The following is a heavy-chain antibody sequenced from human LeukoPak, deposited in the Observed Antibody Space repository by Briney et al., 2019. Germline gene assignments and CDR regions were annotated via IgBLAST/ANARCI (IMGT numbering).Heavy chain of an antibody. D-gene: IGHD6-19*01. CDR2: IGAAGDT. CDR3: ARDRAGDFDY. Sequence: PVGSLRLSCVASGFTFRNYDMHWVRQATGKGLEWVSGIGAAGDTYYPGSVKGRFTISRENANNSLYLQMNSLRAGDTAMYYCARDRAGDFDYWGQGTLITVSS. V-gene: IGHV3-13*04. CDR1: GFTFRNYD. J-gene: IGHJ4*02.